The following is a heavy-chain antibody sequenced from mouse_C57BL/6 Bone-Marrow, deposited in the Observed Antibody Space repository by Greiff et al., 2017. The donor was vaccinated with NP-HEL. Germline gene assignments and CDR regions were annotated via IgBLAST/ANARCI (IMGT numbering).Heavy chain of an antibody. V-gene: IGHV14-1*01. J-gene: IGHJ4*01. CDR1: GFNIKDYY. Sequence: VQLKESGAELVRPGASVKLSCTASGFNIKDYYMHWVKQRPEQGLEWIGRIDPEDGDTEYAPKFQGKATMTADTSSNTAYLQLSSLTSEYTAFYYCTTPPGDYAMEEWGQGTSDTVSA. CDR3: TTPPGDYAMEE. CDR2: IDPEDGDT.